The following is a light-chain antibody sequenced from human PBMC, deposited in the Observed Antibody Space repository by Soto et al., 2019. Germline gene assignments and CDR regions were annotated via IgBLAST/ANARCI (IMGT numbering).Light chain of an antibody. CDR1: QSFSSN. Sequence: EIVMTQSPATLSVSPGERATLSCRAIQSFSSNLAWYQQKPGQAPRLLIYGASTRATGIPARFSGSGSGTEFTLTISSLQSEDFAVYYCQQYNNWLGTFGQGTKVEIK. V-gene: IGKV3-15*01. CDR3: QQYNNWLGT. CDR2: GAS. J-gene: IGKJ1*01.